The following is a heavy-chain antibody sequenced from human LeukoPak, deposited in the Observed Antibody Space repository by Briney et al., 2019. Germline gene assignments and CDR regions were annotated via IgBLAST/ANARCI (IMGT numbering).Heavy chain of an antibody. J-gene: IGHJ6*02. CDR3: ARDPGYCSGGSCYYYYGMDV. CDR2: IYYSVST. D-gene: IGHD2-15*01. Sequence: SETLSLTCTVSGGSISSYYWSCIRHPPGKGLEWIGYIYYSVSTNYNPSLKRRVTISVDTSKTQFSLKLSSVTAADTAVYYCARDPGYCSGGSCYYYYGMDVWGQGTTVTVSS. V-gene: IGHV4-59*01. CDR1: GGSISSYY.